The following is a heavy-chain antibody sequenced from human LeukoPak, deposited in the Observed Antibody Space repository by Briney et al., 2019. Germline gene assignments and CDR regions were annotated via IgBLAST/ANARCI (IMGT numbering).Heavy chain of an antibody. Sequence: GGSLRLSCAASGFTFSSYAMSWVRQAPGKGLEWVAVIWYDGSNKYYADSVKGRFTISRDNSKNTLYLQMNSLRAEDTAVYYCARDADYSYYYYYYYMDVWGKGTTVTVSS. CDR1: GFTFSSYA. CDR2: IWYDGSNK. V-gene: IGHV3-33*08. J-gene: IGHJ6*03. D-gene: IGHD4-11*01. CDR3: ARDADYSYYYYYYYMDV.